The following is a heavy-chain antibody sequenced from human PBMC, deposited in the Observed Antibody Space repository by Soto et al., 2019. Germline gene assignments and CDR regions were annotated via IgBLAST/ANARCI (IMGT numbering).Heavy chain of an antibody. CDR2: SNGGSSTV. CDR1: GFTFSDYY. D-gene: IGHD4-4*01. V-gene: IGHV3-11*01. CDR3: ARGRGLQTRY. J-gene: IGHJ4*02. Sequence: QVQLVESGGGLVKPGGSLRLSCVASGFTFSDYYMSWIRQAPGKGLEWVSYVSNGGSSTVYYVDSVKGRFTISRDNAKNSLYLQMNSLRVEDTAVYYCARGRGLQTRYWGQGTLVTVST.